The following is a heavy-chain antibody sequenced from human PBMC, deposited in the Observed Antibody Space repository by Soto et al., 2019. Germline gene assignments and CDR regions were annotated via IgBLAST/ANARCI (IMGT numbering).Heavy chain of an antibody. Sequence: GGSLRLSCAASGFTFSSYGMHWVRQAPGKGLEWVAVIWYDGSNKYYADSVKGRFTISRDNSKNTLYLQMNSLRAEDTAVYYCARTSSSVYYYYYYGMDVWGQGTTVTVSS. D-gene: IGHD6-6*01. V-gene: IGHV3-33*01. CDR3: ARTSSSVYYYYYYGMDV. CDR2: IWYDGSNK. CDR1: GFTFSSYG. J-gene: IGHJ6*02.